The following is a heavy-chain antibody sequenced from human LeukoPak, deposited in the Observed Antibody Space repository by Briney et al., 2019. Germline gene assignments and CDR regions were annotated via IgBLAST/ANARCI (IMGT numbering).Heavy chain of an antibody. CDR2: IKRDGSEK. CDR1: GFTSSNYW. CDR3: ARDRGSSGWYEFDY. V-gene: IGHV3-7*01. Sequence: GGSLRLSCAASGFTSSNYWMSWVRQAPRKGLEWVANIKRDGSEKYYVDSVKGRFTISRDNAKNSLYLQMNSLRAEDTAVYYCARDRGSSGWYEFDYWGQGTLVTVSS. J-gene: IGHJ4*02. D-gene: IGHD6-19*01.